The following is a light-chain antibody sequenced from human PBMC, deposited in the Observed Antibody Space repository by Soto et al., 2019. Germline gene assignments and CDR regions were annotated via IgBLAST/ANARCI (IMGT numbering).Light chain of an antibody. Sequence: QSALTQPASVSGSPGQSITISCTGTSSDVGGYNYVSWYQQHPGKVPKLMIYEVNNRPSGVPDRFSGSKSGNTASLTISGLQAEDEADYYCCSYAGSYTHVFGTGTKLTVL. CDR1: SSDVGGYNY. V-gene: IGLV2-14*01. CDR3: CSYAGSYTHV. J-gene: IGLJ1*01. CDR2: EVN.